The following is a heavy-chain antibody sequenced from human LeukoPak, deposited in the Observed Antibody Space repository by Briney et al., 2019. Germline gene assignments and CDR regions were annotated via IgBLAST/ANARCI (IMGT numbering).Heavy chain of an antibody. V-gene: IGHV4-39*01. J-gene: IGHJ4*02. Sequence: PSETLSLTCTVSSGSISSTSYYWGWIRQPPGKGLEWIGTISYNGSTYYNLSLKSRVTSSVDTSKNQFSLKLSSVTAADTAVYYCARLGIQLWYHFDYWAGEPWSPSPQ. CDR1: SGSISSTSYY. CDR3: ARLGIQLWYHFDY. D-gene: IGHD5-18*01. CDR2: ISYNGST.